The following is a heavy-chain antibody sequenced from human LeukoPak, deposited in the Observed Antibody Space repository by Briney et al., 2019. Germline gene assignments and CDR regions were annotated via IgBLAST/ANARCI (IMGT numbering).Heavy chain of an antibody. V-gene: IGHV3-30-3*01. Sequence: GRSLRLSCAASGFTFSSYAMHWVRQAPGKGLEWVAVISYDGSNKYYADSVKGRFTISRDNSKNTLYLQMNSLRAEDTAVYYCAKGSFRTMVTNYMDVWGKGTTVTVSS. CDR2: ISYDGSNK. CDR1: GFTFSSYA. J-gene: IGHJ6*03. CDR3: AKGSFRTMVTNYMDV. D-gene: IGHD5-18*01.